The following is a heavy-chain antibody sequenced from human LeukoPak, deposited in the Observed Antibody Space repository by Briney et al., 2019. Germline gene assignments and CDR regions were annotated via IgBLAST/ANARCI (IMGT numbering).Heavy chain of an antibody. J-gene: IGHJ3*02. Sequence: GSLRLSCAASGFTVSSNYMSWVRQAPGKGLEWVSVIYSGGSTYYADSVKGRFTISRDNSKNTLYLQMNSLRAEDTAVYYCARDNRTARWAFEIWGQGTMVNVSS. D-gene: IGHD5-18*01. CDR3: ARDNRTARWAFEI. CDR2: IYSGGST. CDR1: GFTVSSNY. V-gene: IGHV3-53*01.